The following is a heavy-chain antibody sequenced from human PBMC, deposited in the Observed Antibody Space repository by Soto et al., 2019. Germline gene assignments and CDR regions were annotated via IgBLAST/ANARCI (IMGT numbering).Heavy chain of an antibody. CDR3: ARSSPPRQYYYDSWAFDI. J-gene: IGHJ3*02. V-gene: IGHV4-30-4*01. Sequence: QVQLQESGPGLVKPSQTLSLTCTVSGGSISSGDYYWSWIRQPPGKGLEWIGYIYYSGSTYYNPSLKSRVTISVDTSKIQFSLKLSSVTAADTAVYYCARSSPPRQYYYDSWAFDIWGQGTMVTVSS. D-gene: IGHD3-22*01. CDR2: IYYSGST. CDR1: GGSISSGDYY.